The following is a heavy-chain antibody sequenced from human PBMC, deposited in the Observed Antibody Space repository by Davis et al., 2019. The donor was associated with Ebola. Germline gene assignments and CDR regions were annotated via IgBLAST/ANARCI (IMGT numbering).Heavy chain of an antibody. D-gene: IGHD1-1*01. J-gene: IGHJ4*02. Sequence: AASVKVSCKASGYTFTSYSISWVRQAPGQGLEWMGWISAYNGNTNYAQKLQGRVTMTTDTSTTTAYMEVGSLRSDDTAVYYCARAQFPTTSDHWGQGTLVTVSS. CDR1: GYTFTSYS. V-gene: IGHV1-18*04. CDR2: ISAYNGNT. CDR3: ARAQFPTTSDH.